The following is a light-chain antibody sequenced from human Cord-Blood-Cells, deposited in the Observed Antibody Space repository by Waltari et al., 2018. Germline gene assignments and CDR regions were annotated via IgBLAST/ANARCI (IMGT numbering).Light chain of an antibody. V-gene: IGLV3-21*04. J-gene: IGLJ1*01. CDR3: QVWDSSSDRLYV. CDR1: NIGSKS. Sequence: SYVLTQPPSVSVAPGKTARITCGGNNIGSKSVHRYQQKPGQAPVLVIYDDSDRPSGIPERFSGSNSGNTATLTISRVEAGDEADYYCQVWDSSSDRLYVFGTGTKVTVL. CDR2: DDS.